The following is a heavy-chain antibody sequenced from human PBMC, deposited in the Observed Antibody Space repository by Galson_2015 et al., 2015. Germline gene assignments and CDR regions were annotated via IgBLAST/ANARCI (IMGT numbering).Heavy chain of an antibody. CDR1: GFTFSSYE. Sequence: SLRLSCAASGFTFSSYEMTWVRQAPGKGLEWVSYITSSGNSIGYADSVKGRFTISRDNAKQSVYLQMNSLRAEDTAVYYCASSPHPTDFHYTDVWGKATAVTVSS. V-gene: IGHV3-48*03. CDR3: ASSPHPTDFHYTDV. CDR2: ITSSGNSI. J-gene: IGHJ6*03.